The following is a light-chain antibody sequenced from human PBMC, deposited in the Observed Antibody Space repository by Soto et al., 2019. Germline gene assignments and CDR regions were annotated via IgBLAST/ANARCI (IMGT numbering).Light chain of an antibody. CDR2: EVS. CDR1: SSDIGGFNY. CDR3: QSYDNSLSGYV. J-gene: IGLJ1*01. V-gene: IGLV2-14*01. Sequence: QSVLTQPASVSGSPGQSITISCTGTSSDIGGFNYVSWYQQNPGKAPKLMIYEVSKRPSGVSNRFSGSKSGNTASLTISGLQADDEADYYCQSYDNSLSGYVFGTGTKVTVL.